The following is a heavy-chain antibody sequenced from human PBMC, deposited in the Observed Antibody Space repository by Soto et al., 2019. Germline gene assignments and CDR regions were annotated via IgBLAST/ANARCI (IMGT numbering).Heavy chain of an antibody. V-gene: IGHV1-69*01. CDR1: GGTFSSYA. J-gene: IGHJ6*02. CDR2: IIPIFGTA. Sequence: QVQLVQSGAEVKKPGSSVKVSCKASGGTFSSYAISWVRQAPGQGLEWMGGIIPIFGTANYAQKFQGRVTITADESTSTAYMELSSLRSEDTAVYYCARDLVDIVVVPAAPPYYYYYGMDVWGQGTTVTVSS. CDR3: ARDLVDIVVVPAAPPYYYYYGMDV. D-gene: IGHD2-2*03.